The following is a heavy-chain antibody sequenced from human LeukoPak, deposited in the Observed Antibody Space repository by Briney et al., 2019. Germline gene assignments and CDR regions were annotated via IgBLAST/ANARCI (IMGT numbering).Heavy chain of an antibody. J-gene: IGHJ3*02. Sequence: GESLKISCKGSGYSFTSYWICWVRQMPGKGLEWMWRIDPSDSYTNYSPSFQGHVTISADKSISTAYLQWSSLKASDTAMYYCARQPTMTQGAFDIWGQGTMVTVSS. CDR2: IDPSDSYT. V-gene: IGHV5-10-1*01. CDR3: ARQPTMTQGAFDI. D-gene: IGHD3-3*01. CDR1: GYSFTSYW.